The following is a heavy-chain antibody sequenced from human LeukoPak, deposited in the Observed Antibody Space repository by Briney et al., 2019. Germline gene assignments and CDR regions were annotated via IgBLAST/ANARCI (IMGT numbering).Heavy chain of an antibody. D-gene: IGHD1-1*01. J-gene: IGHJ5*01. V-gene: IGHV4-34*01. CDR1: GGSFSGYY. Sequence: SETLSLTCAVYGGSFSGYYWSWIRQPPGKGLEWIGEINHSGSTNYNPSLKSRVTISVDTSKNQFSLKLSSVTAADTAVYYCARGVGNDDWFDSWGQGTLVTVSS. CDR3: ARGVGNDDWFDS. CDR2: INHSGST.